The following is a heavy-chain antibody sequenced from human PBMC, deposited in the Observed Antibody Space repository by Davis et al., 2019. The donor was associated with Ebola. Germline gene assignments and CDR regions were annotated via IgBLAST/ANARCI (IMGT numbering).Heavy chain of an antibody. D-gene: IGHD2-15*01. CDR1: GGTFSSYA. CDR2: INPSGGST. CDR3: AREESGFVVVVAGIDY. Sequence: AASVKVSCKASGGTFSSYAISWVRQAPGQGLEWMGIINPSGGSTSYAQKFQGRVTMTRDTSTSTVYMELSSLRSEDTAVYYCAREESGFVVVVAGIDYWGQGTLVTVSS. J-gene: IGHJ4*02. V-gene: IGHV1-46*01.